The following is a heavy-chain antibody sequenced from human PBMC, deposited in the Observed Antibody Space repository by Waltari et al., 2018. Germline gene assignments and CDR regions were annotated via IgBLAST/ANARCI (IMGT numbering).Heavy chain of an antibody. V-gene: IGHV4-4*07. Sequence: PSETLSLTCTVSGGSISDFYWSWLRQPAGKGLEWIGRIHTGGSTLSNPSLRSRITMSVDTSKNQFSLMMISVTAADTAMYYCARDRIGGMNPGWFDPWGQGILVTVSS. CDR1: GGSISDFY. J-gene: IGHJ5*02. CDR2: IHTGGST. D-gene: IGHD2-15*01. CDR3: ARDRIGGMNPGWFDP.